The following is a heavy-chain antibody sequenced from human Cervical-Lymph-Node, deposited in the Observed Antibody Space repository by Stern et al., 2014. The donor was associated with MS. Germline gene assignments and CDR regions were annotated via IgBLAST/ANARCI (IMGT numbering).Heavy chain of an antibody. J-gene: IGHJ4*02. D-gene: IGHD3-10*01. CDR3: ARILYDGAYRGDY. V-gene: IGHV2-26*01. CDR2: IFSNDER. CDR1: GFSLSNGRMG. Sequence: QVTLRESGPVLVKPTETLMLTCTVSGFSLSNGRMGVSWIRQPPGKALEWLAHIFSNDERSYSKSLKSRLTISKDPSRSQVVLTRTNRDPGDPATYFCARILYDGAYRGDYWGQGILVTVSS.